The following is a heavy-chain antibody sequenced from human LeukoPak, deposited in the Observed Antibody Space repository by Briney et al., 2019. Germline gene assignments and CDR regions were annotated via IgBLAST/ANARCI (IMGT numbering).Heavy chain of an antibody. CDR2: ISGSGGST. V-gene: IGHV3-23*01. CDR1: GFTFSSYA. D-gene: IGHD3-10*01. J-gene: IGHJ3*02. Sequence: GGSLRLSCAASGFTFSSYAMSWVRQAPGKGLEWVSAISGSGGSTYYADSVKGRFTISRDKSKNTLYLQMNSLRAEDTAVYYCAKPDGYGLIRICGRGTMVTVSS. CDR3: AKPDGYGLIRI.